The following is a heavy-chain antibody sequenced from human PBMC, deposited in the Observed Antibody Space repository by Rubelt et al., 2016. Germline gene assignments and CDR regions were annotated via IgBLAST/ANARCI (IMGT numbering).Heavy chain of an antibody. Sequence: QVQLVESGGGVVQPGRSLRLSCAASGFTFSSYAMHWVRQAPGKGLEWVAVISYDGSNKYYADSVKGRFTISRDNSKNTLYLQMNSLRAADTAVYYCAREITPADLDWGQGTLVTVSS. CDR1: GFTFSSYA. CDR3: AREITPADLD. CDR2: ISYDGSNK. V-gene: IGHV3-30*04. J-gene: IGHJ4*02. D-gene: IGHD2-2*01.